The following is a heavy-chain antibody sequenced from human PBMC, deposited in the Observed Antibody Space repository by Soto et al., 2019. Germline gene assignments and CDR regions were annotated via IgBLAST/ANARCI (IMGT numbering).Heavy chain of an antibody. CDR3: ARDPSPPWFDP. V-gene: IGHV1-69*08. J-gene: IGHJ5*02. CDR2: IIPILGIA. CDR1: GGTFSSYT. Sequence: QVQLVQSGAEVKKPGSSVKVSCKASGGTFSSYTISWVRQAPGQGLEWMGRIIPILGIANYAQKFQGRVTXTXXKSTSTAYMELSSLRSEDTAVYYCARDPSPPWFDPWGQGTLVTVSS.